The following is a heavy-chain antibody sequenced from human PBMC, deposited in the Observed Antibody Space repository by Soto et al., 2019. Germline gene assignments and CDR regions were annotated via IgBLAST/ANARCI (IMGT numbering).Heavy chain of an antibody. CDR1: GFTFSDYY. Sequence: GGSLRLSCAASGFTFSDYYMSWIRQAPGKGLEWVSYISSSSSYTNYADSVKGRFTISRDNAKNSLYLQMNSLRAEDTAVYYCARDLSPSLHSNYDEYFQHWGQGTLVTVSS. D-gene: IGHD4-4*01. CDR2: ISSSSSYT. V-gene: IGHV3-11*06. CDR3: ARDLSPSLHSNYDEYFQH. J-gene: IGHJ1*01.